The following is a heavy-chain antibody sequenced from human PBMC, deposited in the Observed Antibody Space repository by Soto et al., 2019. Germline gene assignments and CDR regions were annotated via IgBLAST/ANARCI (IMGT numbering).Heavy chain of an antibody. D-gene: IGHD3-22*01. CDR3: ARGGYDSSGYYPALYFDY. J-gene: IGHJ4*02. CDR1: GFTFSSYV. Sequence: GGSLRLSCSASGFTFSSYVLHWVRQAPRKGLEYVSAVSSDGSITYYADSVKGRFTISRDNSKNTLYLQMNSLRAEDTAVYYCARGGYDSSGYYPALYFDYWGQGTLVTVSS. CDR2: VSSDGSIT. V-gene: IGHV3-64*04.